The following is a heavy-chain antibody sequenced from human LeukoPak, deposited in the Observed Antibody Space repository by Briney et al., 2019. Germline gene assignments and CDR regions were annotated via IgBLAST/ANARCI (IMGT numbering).Heavy chain of an antibody. D-gene: IGHD3-22*01. V-gene: IGHV3-30*03. CDR3: ARTNYYYDSSGYYEY. CDR2: ISYDGSNK. J-gene: IGHJ4*02. Sequence: GGSLRLSCAASGFTFSSYGMHWVRQAPGKGLEWVAVISYDGSNKYYADSVKGRFTISRDNSKNTLYLQMNSLRAEDTAVYYCARTNYYYDSSGYYEYWGQGTLVTVSS. CDR1: GFTFSSYG.